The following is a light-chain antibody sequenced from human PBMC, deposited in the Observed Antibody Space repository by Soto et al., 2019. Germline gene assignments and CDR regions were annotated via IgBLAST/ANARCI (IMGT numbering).Light chain of an antibody. CDR3: SSYTSSSTRV. CDR1: MRDVGAYNL. CDR2: EVT. V-gene: IGLV2-14*01. J-gene: IGLJ1*01. Sequence: QSALTQPASVSGSAGQSITISCSGTMRDVGAYNLVSWYQQHPGTAPKLMIYEVTNRPSGVSNRFSGSKSGNTASLTISGLQAEDEADYYCSSYTSSSTRVFGTGTKLTVL.